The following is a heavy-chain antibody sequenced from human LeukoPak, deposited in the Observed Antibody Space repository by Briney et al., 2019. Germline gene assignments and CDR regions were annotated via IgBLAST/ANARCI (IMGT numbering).Heavy chain of an antibody. V-gene: IGHV4-59*01. D-gene: IGHD3-3*01. CDR2: IYYSGST. Sequence: SETLSLTCAVYGGSFSGYYWSWIRQPPGKGLEWIGYIYYSGSTNYNPSLKSRVTISVDTSKNQFSLKLSSVTAADTAVYYCARGVDKDFWSGYKARDYYYGMDVWGQGTTVTVSS. CDR3: ARGVDKDFWSGYKARDYYYGMDV. J-gene: IGHJ6*02. CDR1: GGSFSGYY.